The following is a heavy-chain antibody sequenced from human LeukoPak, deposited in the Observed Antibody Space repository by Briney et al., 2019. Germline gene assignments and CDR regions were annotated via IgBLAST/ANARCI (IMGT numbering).Heavy chain of an antibody. V-gene: IGHV1-18*01. D-gene: IGHD3-3*01. CDR3: ARETYYDFWSGYDY. CDR2: ISAYNGNT. Sequence: GASVTVSCKASGYTFTSYGISWVRQAPGQGLEWMGWISAYNGNTNYAQKLQGRVTITTDTSTSTAYMELRSLRSDDTAVYYCARETYYDFWSGYDYWGQGTLVTVSS. J-gene: IGHJ4*02. CDR1: GYTFTSYG.